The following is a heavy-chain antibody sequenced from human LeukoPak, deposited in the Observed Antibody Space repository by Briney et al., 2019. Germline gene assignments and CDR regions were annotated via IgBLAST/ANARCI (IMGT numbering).Heavy chain of an antibody. CDR3: ARMIAAAGTEYFDL. CDR2: VDYSGNT. V-gene: IGHV4-59*01. D-gene: IGHD6-13*01. J-gene: IGHJ2*01. Sequence: SETLSLSCIVSGGSISTYYWSWIRQPPRKGLEWVGYVDYSGNTNYNPSLMSRLTISVDTSKNQFSLKLNSVTATDTAVYYCARMIAAAGTEYFDLWGRGTLVTVSS. CDR1: GGSISTYY.